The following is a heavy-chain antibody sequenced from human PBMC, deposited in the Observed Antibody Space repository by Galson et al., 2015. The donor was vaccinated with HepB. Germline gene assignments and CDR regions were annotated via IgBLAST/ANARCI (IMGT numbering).Heavy chain of an antibody. V-gene: IGHV4-39*01. CDR3: ARPLVLNGRFYPGVVPFQI. Sequence: ETLSLTCNVSGASISSSLYYWGWLRQSPGRRLEWLGSIYYSGRTYFSPSFQSRVAMSVDTSKNQVSLTLSSVTAADTAVYFCARPLVLNGRFYPGVVPFQIWGPGTMVTVSA. CDR1: GASISSSLYY. J-gene: IGHJ3*02. CDR2: IYYSGRT. D-gene: IGHD2/OR15-2a*01.